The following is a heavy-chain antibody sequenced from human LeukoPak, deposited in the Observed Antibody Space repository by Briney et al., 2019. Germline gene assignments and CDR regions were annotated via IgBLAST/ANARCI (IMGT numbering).Heavy chain of an antibody. CDR3: ARAQGSSWPHYYYGMDV. Sequence: ASVKVSCKASGYTFTSYGISWVRQAPGQGLEWMGWISAYNGNTNYAQKLQGRVTMTTDTSTSTAYVELRSLRSDDTAVYYCARAQGSSWPHYYYGMDVWGQGTTVTVSS. V-gene: IGHV1-18*01. CDR2: ISAYNGNT. J-gene: IGHJ6*02. D-gene: IGHD6-13*01. CDR1: GYTFTSYG.